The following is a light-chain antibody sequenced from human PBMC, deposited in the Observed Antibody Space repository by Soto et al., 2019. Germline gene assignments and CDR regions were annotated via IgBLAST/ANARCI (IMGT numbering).Light chain of an antibody. CDR1: QGISSA. CDR2: DAS. Sequence: AIQLTQSPSSLSASVGDRVTITCRASQGISSALAWYQQKPGKAPKLLIYDASSLESGVPSRFSGSGSGTDFTLTISSLQPEHFATYYCQQFNSYPFGGGTKVEIK. CDR3: QQFNSYP. J-gene: IGKJ4*01. V-gene: IGKV1-13*02.